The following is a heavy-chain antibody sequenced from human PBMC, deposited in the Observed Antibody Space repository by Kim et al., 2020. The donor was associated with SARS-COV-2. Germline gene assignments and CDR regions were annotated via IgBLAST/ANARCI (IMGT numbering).Heavy chain of an antibody. V-gene: IGHV1-18*01. CDR1: GYTFTSYG. J-gene: IGHJ4*02. Sequence: ASVKVSCKASGYTFTSYGISWVRQAPGQGLEWMGWISAYNGNTNYAQKLQGRVTMTTDTSTSTAYMELRSLRSDDTAVYYCARDLRRYCSGGSCYSGGYYWGQGTLVTVSS. CDR3: ARDLRRYCSGGSCYSGGYY. CDR2: ISAYNGNT. D-gene: IGHD2-15*01.